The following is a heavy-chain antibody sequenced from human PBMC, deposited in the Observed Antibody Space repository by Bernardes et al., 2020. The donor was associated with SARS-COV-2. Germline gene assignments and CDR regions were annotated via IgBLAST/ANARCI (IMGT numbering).Heavy chain of an antibody. CDR3: ATEEVHTVTTDTYYYYGMDV. J-gene: IGHJ6*04. CDR1: GFTFSSYG. V-gene: IGHV3-30*03. CDR2: ISYDGSNK. D-gene: IGHD4-4*01. Sequence: GGSLRLSCAASGFTFSSYGMHWVRQAPGKGLEWVAVISYDGSNKYYADSVKGRFTISRDNSKNTLYLQMNSLRAEDTAVYYCATEEVHTVTTDTYYYYGMDVGGKGTTVTVSS.